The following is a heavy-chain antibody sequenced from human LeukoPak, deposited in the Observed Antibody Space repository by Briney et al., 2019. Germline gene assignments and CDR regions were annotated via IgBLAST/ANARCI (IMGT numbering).Heavy chain of an antibody. V-gene: IGHV3-21*01. CDR3: TCGGTYLPY. CDR1: GLTFSSYS. Sequence: GGSLRLSCAASGLTFSSYSMNWVRQAPGKGLEWVSSISSSSSSIYYADSVKGRFTISRDNAKNSLYLQMNSLRAEDTAVYYCTCGGTYLPYWGQGTLVTVSS. J-gene: IGHJ4*02. CDR2: ISSSSSSI. D-gene: IGHD1-26*01.